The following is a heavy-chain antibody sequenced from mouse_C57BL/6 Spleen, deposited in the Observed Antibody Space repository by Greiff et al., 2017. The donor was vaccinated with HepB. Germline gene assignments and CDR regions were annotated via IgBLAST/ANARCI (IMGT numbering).Heavy chain of an antibody. J-gene: IGHJ3*01. CDR3: AITTVVATNAY. CDR2: INPNNGGT. V-gene: IGHV1-26*01. CDR1: GYTFTDYY. D-gene: IGHD1-1*01. Sequence: VQLQQSGPELVKPGASVKISCKASGYTFTDYYMNWVKQSHGKSLEWIGDINPNNGGTSYNQKFKGKATLTVDKSSSTAYMELRSLTSEDSAVYYCAITTVVATNAYWGQGTLVTVSA.